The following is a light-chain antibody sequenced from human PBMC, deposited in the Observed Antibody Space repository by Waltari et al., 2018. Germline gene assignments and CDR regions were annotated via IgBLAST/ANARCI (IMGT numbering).Light chain of an antibody. Sequence: EIVLTQSPGTLSLSPGERATLSCRASESAGGSYLAWYQQKPGQAPRLLIYGASNRATGIPDRFSGSGSGTDFTLTISRLEPEDFAVYYCQQYGSSPFTFGPGTKVDIQ. V-gene: IGKV3-20*01. CDR1: ESAGGSY. CDR2: GAS. J-gene: IGKJ3*01. CDR3: QQYGSSPFT.